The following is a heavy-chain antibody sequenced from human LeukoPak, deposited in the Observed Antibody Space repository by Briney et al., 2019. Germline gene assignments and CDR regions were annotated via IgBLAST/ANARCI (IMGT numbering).Heavy chain of an antibody. CDR2: IRYDGSNK. CDR1: GFTFSSYG. CDR3: AKVIRPHYYGSSGYYYGIDY. D-gene: IGHD3-22*01. Sequence: GGSLRLSCAASGFTFSSYGMHWVRQAPGKGLEWVAFIRYDGSNKYYADSVKGRFTISRDNSKNTLYLQMNSLRAEDTAVYYCAKVIRPHYYGSSGYYYGIDYWGQGTLVTVSS. V-gene: IGHV3-30*02. J-gene: IGHJ4*02.